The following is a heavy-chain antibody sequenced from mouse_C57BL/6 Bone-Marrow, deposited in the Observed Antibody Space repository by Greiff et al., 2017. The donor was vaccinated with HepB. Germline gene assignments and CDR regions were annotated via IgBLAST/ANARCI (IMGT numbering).Heavy chain of an antibody. D-gene: IGHD2-4*01. V-gene: IGHV1-61*01. CDR2: IYPSDSET. J-gene: IGHJ1*03. Sequence: QVQLQQPGAELVRPGSSVKLSCKASGYTFTSYWMDWVKQRPGQGLEWIGNIYPSDSETHYNQKFKDKATLTVDKSSSTAYMQLSSLTSEDSAVYYCARTDDYDPWYFDVWGTGTTVTVSS. CDR3: ARTDDYDPWYFDV. CDR1: GYTFTSYW.